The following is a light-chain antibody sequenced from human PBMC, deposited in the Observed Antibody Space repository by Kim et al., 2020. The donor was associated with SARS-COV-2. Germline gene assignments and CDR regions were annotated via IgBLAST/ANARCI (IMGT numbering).Light chain of an antibody. CDR2: KTS. Sequence: DKEMTQSPSTLSASVGDRVTTTCRASQNISRWLAWYQQKAGKAPKVLIYKTSILERGVPSRFSGSGSGTEFTLTISSLQPDDFATYYCQQYHSFPVTFGGGTKLEI. CDR1: QNISRW. CDR3: QQYHSFPVT. J-gene: IGKJ4*01. V-gene: IGKV1-5*03.